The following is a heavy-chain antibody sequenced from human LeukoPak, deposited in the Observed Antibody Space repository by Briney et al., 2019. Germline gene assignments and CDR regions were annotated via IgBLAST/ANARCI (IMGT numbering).Heavy chain of an antibody. CDR3: ARAVPGYCSSTSCYGGLYYYYYYMDV. V-gene: IGHV1-69*06. Sequence: GASVKVSCKASGYTFTGYYMHWVRQAPGQGLEWMGGIIPIFGTANYAQKFQGRVTITADKSTSTAYMELSSLRSEDTAVYYCARAVPGYCSSTSCYGGLYYYYYYMDVWGKGTTVTVSS. J-gene: IGHJ6*03. CDR1: GYTFTGYY. D-gene: IGHD2-2*01. CDR2: IIPIFGTA.